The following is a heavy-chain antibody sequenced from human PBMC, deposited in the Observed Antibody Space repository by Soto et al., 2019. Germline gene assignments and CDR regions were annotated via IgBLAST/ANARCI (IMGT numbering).Heavy chain of an antibody. CDR3: ARWSSSWYGAFDI. CDR2: INSDGSST. CDR1: GFTFSSYW. D-gene: IGHD6-13*01. J-gene: IGHJ3*02. V-gene: IGHV3-74*01. Sequence: GGSLRLSCAASGFTFSSYWMHWVRQAPGKGLVWVSRINSDGSSTSYADSVKGRFTISRDNAKNTLYLQMNSLRAEDTAVYYCARWSSSWYGAFDIWGQGTMVTVSS.